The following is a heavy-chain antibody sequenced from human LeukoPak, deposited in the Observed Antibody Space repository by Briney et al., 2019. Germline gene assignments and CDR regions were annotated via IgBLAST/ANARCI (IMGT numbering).Heavy chain of an antibody. D-gene: IGHD6-13*01. CDR2: IRYDGRNK. J-gene: IGHJ4*02. Sequence: PGGSLRLSCAASGFTLTSYGMHWVPQAPGKGLQWVAFIRYDGRNKYYGDSGKGRFTISRDNSKNTLFLQMNSLRPEDTAVYYCAKEKGAPAGLFDSWGQGTLVTVSS. CDR3: AKEKGAPAGLFDS. V-gene: IGHV3-30*02. CDR1: GFTLTSYG.